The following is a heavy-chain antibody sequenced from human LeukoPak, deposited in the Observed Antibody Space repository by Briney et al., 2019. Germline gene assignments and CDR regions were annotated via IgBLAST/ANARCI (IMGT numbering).Heavy chain of an antibody. CDR2: IYHSGYS. V-gene: IGHV4-30-2*01. J-gene: IGHJ4*02. D-gene: IGHD3-10*01. CDR3: ARGRNYESGTYPSPMFDY. Sequence: SETLSLTCTVSGASIISGAYSWTWIRQPPGKQLEYIGYIYHSGYSSYNPSLKSRVTISVDTSKNQFSLKLTSLTAADTAVYFCARGRNYESGTYPSPMFDYWGQGRLVTVSS. CDR1: GASIISGAYS.